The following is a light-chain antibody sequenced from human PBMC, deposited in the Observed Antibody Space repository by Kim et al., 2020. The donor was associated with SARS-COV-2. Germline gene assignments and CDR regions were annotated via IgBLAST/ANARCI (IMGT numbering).Light chain of an antibody. CDR2: DVN. V-gene: IGLV2-11*02. CDR3: FSYAGSYTFWV. Sequence: QSVTISCTGTNSDIGGSDYVSWYQKRPGKAPKLMIHDVNKRPSGVPDRFSGSKSGNTASLTISGLQAEDEADYHCFSYAGSYTFWVFGGGTQVTVL. CDR1: NSDIGGSDY. J-gene: IGLJ3*02.